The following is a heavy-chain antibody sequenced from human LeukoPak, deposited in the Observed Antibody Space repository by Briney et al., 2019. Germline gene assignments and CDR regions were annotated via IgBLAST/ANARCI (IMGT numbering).Heavy chain of an antibody. CDR2: IKSKTDGGTT. D-gene: IGHD3-10*01. CDR1: GSTFSNAW. Sequence: GGSLRLSCAASGSTFSNAWMSWVRQAPGKGLEWVGRIKSKTDGGTTDYAAPVKGRFTISRDDSKNTPYLQMNSLKTEDTAVYYCTTDLRPTAWFGELSWYFDYWGQGTLVTVSS. J-gene: IGHJ4*02. CDR3: TTDLRPTAWFGELSWYFDY. V-gene: IGHV3-15*01.